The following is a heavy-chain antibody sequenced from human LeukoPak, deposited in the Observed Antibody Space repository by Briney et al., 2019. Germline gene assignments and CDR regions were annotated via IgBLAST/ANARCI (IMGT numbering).Heavy chain of an antibody. CDR1: GYTFTSYY. CDR2: INPSGGST. Sequence: ASVKVSCKASGYTFTSYYMHWVRQAPGQGLEWMGIINPSGGSTSYAQKFQGRVTMTRDTSTSTVYMELSSLRPEDTAVYYCARASLLWFGEFPHNDYWGQGTLVTVSS. D-gene: IGHD3-10*01. CDR3: ARASLLWFGEFPHNDY. V-gene: IGHV1-46*01. J-gene: IGHJ4*02.